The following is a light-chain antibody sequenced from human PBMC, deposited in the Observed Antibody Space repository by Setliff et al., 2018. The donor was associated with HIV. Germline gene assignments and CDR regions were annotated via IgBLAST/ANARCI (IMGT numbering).Light chain of an antibody. J-gene: IGKJ2*01. V-gene: IGKV1-8*01. CDR2: VAS. CDR3: QQYHSYPYT. Sequence: AIRMTQSPSSLSASTGDRVNITCRASEDITNSLAWYQQKPGEAPNLLIYVASTLQSGVPSRFSGSGSGTDFTLTISCLQSEDFVTYYCQQYHSYPYTFGRGTKVDIK. CDR1: EDITNS.